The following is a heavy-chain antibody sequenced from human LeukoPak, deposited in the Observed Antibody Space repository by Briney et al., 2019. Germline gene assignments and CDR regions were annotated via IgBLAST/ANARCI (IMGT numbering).Heavy chain of an antibody. CDR2: ISAYNGNT. CDR3: ARVGYDFWSGYPYFDY. CDR1: GYTFTGYY. D-gene: IGHD3-3*01. J-gene: IGHJ4*02. V-gene: IGHV1-18*04. Sequence: ASVKVSCQASGYTFTGYYMHWVRQAPGQGLEWMGWISAYNGNTNYAQKLQGRVTMTTDTSTSTAYMELRSLRSDDTAVYYCARVGYDFWSGYPYFDYWGQGTLVTVSS.